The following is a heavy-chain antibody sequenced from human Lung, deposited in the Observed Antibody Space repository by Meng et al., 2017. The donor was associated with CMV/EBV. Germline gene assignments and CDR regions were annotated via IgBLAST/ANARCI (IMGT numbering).Heavy chain of an antibody. D-gene: IGHD3-3*01. J-gene: IGHJ6*02. CDR1: GGSISSYY. CDR3: ARFTIFGVVMDGMDV. Sequence: SETXSLTCTVSGGSISSYYWSWIRQPPGKGLEWIGYIYYSGSTNYNPSLKSRVTISVDTSKNQFSLKLSSVTAADTAVYYCARFTIFGVVMDGMDVWGQGTXVTVSS. CDR2: IYYSGST. V-gene: IGHV4-59*01.